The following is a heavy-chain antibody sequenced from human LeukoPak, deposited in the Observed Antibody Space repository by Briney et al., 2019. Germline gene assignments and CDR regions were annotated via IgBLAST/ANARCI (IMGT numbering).Heavy chain of an antibody. CDR2: INCYNGDT. J-gene: IGHJ4*02. Sequence: ASVTVSCTTSGYTFTSYGISWVRQAPGQGLEWMGWINCYNGDTRYAQNLQGRVTMTTDTSTSTAYMELRSLRSDDTAVYYCARAPTVTTRVDFWGQGTLVTAS. V-gene: IGHV1-18*01. CDR3: ARAPTVTTRVDF. CDR1: GYTFTSYG. D-gene: IGHD4-17*01.